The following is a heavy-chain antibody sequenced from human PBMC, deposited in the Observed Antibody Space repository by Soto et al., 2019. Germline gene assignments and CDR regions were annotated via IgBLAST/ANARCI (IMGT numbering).Heavy chain of an antibody. CDR2: IIPIFGTA. J-gene: IGHJ4*02. D-gene: IGHD5-18*01. Sequence: QVQLVQSGAEVKKPGSSVKVSCKASGGTFSSYAISWVRQAPGQGLEWMGGIIPIFGTANYAQKFQGRVTITADKSTSTAYMELSSLRAEDTAVYYCARDVMVQLWLSGSWYCDYWGQGTLVTVSS. CDR1: GGTFSSYA. CDR3: ARDVMVQLWLSGSWYCDY. V-gene: IGHV1-69*06.